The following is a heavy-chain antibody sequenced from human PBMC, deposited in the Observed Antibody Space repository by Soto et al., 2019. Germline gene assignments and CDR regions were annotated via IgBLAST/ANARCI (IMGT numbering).Heavy chain of an antibody. CDR2: ISSTTNYI. CDR3: ARESEDLTSNFDD. Sequence: GAALRPASPASGFTYTRYSMNWVRQPPGKGLEWVSSISSTTNYIYYGDSMKGRFTISRDNAKNSLYLEMNSLRGEETAVYCGARESEDLTSNFDDWGQGTLVTVSS. J-gene: IGHJ4*02. V-gene: IGHV3-21*06. CDR1: GFTYTRYS.